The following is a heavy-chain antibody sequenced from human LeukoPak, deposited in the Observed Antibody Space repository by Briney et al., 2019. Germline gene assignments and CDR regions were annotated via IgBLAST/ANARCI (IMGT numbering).Heavy chain of an antibody. CDR3: AKGLDSYGPTYMYV. CDR1: GGSFSDYY. J-gene: IGHJ6*03. V-gene: IGHV4-34*01. CDR2: INHSGST. Sequence: SETLSLTCAVYGGSFSDYYWSWIRQPPGKGLEWIGEINHSGSTNYNPSLKSRVTISVDTSKNQFSLKLSSLTAADTAVYYCAKGLDSYGPTYMYVWGKGTTVTVSS. D-gene: IGHD5-18*01.